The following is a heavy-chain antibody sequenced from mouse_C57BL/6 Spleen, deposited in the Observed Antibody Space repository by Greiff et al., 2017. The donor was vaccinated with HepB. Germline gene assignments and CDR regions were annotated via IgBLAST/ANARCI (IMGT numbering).Heavy chain of an antibody. CDR2: IYPRSGNT. D-gene: IGHD1-1*01. CDR3: ARLGVYYYGSSLYYFDY. CDR1: GYTFTSYG. Sequence: QVQLKESGAELARPGASVKLSCKASGYTFTSYGISWVKQRTGQGLEWIGEIYPRSGNTYYNEKFKGKATLTADKSSSTAYMELRSLTSEDSAVYFCARLGVYYYGSSLYYFDYWGQGTTLTVSS. J-gene: IGHJ2*01. V-gene: IGHV1-81*01.